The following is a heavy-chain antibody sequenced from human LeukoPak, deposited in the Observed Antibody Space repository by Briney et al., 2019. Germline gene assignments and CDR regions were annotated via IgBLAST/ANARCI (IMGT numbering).Heavy chain of an antibody. D-gene: IGHD6-6*01. CDR3: ARSKYSRRLVGNDAFDI. CDR2: ISYDGSNK. J-gene: IGHJ3*02. CDR1: GFTFSSYA. V-gene: IGHV3-30*01. Sequence: GGSLRLSCAASGFTFSSYAMHWVRQAPGKGLEWVAVISYDGSNKYYADSVKGRFTISRDNSKNTLYLQMNSLRAEDTAVYYCARSKYSRRLVGNDAFDIWGQGTMVTVSS.